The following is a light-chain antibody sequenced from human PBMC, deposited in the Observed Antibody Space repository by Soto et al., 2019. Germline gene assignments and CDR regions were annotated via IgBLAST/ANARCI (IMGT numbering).Light chain of an antibody. CDR3: QQRSDWPRT. Sequence: EIVLTQSPATLSLSPGERATLSCRASKSVSNSLAWYQHKLGQAPRLLIYDASNRATGIPARFSGSGSGTDFTLTISSLEPEDFAFYFCQQRSDWPRTFGQGTKVEIK. CDR2: DAS. V-gene: IGKV3-11*01. CDR1: KSVSNS. J-gene: IGKJ1*01.